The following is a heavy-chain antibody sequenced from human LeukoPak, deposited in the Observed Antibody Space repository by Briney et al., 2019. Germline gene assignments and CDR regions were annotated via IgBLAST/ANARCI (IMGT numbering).Heavy chain of an antibody. D-gene: IGHD4-23*01. CDR1: GFTFSSYS. Sequence: GGSLRLSCAASGFTFSSYSMNWVRQLPGKGLEWVSSVSSSGSDTYYTSSVKGRFTISRDNSKNTLYLQVNSLRVEDTAVYYCARRVLGAVGYFDYWGQGALVTVSS. CDR3: ARRVLGAVGYFDY. CDR2: VSSSGSDT. J-gene: IGHJ4*02. V-gene: IGHV3-23*05.